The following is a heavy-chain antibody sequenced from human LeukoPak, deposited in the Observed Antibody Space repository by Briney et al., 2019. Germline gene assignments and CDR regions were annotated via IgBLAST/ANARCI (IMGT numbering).Heavy chain of an antibody. CDR2: LSGSGGST. Sequence: GGSLRLSCAASGFTFSSYVMTWVRQAPGKGLEWVSGLSGSGGSTFYADSVKGRFTISRDNSKNTVYLQMNSLRGEDTAVYYCAKCQSGGSCYRPDDYWGQGTLVTVSS. CDR3: AKCQSGGSCYRPDDY. V-gene: IGHV3-23*01. J-gene: IGHJ4*02. CDR1: GFTFSSYV. D-gene: IGHD2-15*01.